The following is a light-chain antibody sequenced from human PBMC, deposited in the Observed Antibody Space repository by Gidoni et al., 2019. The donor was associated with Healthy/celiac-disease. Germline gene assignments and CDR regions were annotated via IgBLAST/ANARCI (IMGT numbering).Light chain of an antibody. Sequence: DIQMTQSPSSLSASVGDRVTITCRASQGISNYLAWYQQKPGKVPKLLIYAASTLQSGVPSRFRGSGSGTDFTLTISSLQPEDVATYYCQKYNSARTFXQXTKVXIK. V-gene: IGKV1-27*01. CDR3: QKYNSART. CDR2: AAS. CDR1: QGISNY. J-gene: IGKJ1*01.